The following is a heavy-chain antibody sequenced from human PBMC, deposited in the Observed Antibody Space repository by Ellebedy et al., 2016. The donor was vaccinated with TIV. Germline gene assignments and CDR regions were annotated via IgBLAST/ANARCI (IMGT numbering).Heavy chain of an antibody. CDR1: GGSISSYY. V-gene: IGHV4-4*07. J-gene: IGHJ4*02. CDR2: IYTSGST. D-gene: IGHD2-2*01. Sequence: SETLSLTXTVSGGSISSYYWSWIRQPAGKGLEWIGRIYTSGSTNYNPSLKSRVTMSVDTSKNQFSLKLSSVTAADTAVYYCASTLELGYCSSTSCYQDYYFDYWGQGTLVTVSS. CDR3: ASTLELGYCSSTSCYQDYYFDY.